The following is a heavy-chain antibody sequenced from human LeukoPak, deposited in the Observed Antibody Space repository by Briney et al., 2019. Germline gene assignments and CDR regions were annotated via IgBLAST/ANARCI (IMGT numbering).Heavy chain of an antibody. CDR3: ARGVTSSYYYGSGSLGFDY. Sequence: SETLSLTCAVYGGSFSGHYWSWIRQPPGKGLEWIGEINHSGSTNYNPSLKSRVTISVDTSKNQFSLKLSSVTAADTAVYYCARGVTSSYYYGSGSLGFDYWGQGTLVTVSS. CDR2: INHSGST. D-gene: IGHD3-10*01. J-gene: IGHJ4*02. V-gene: IGHV4-34*01. CDR1: GGSFSGHY.